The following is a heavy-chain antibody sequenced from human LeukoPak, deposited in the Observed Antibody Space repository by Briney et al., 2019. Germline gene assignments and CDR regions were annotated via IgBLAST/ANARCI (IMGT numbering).Heavy chain of an antibody. D-gene: IGHD3-16*01. CDR2: INHSGGT. CDR3: ARAKDPGGYYYYYYMDV. J-gene: IGHJ6*03. Sequence: SETLSLTCAVYGGSFSGYYWSWIRQPPGKGLEWIGEINHSGGTKYNPSLKSRVTISVDTSKNQFSLKLSSVTAADTAMYYCARAKDPGGYYYYYYMDVWGKGTTVTVSS. V-gene: IGHV4-34*01. CDR1: GGSFSGYY.